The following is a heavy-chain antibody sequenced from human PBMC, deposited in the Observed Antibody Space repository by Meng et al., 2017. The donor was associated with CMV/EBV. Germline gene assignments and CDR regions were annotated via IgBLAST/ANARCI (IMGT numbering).Heavy chain of an antibody. CDR2: ISSSGSTI. CDR1: GFTFSSYE. J-gene: IGHJ3*02. Sequence: GGSLRLSCAASGFTFSSYEMNWVRQAPGKGLEWVSYISSSGSTIYYADSVKGRFTISRDNAKNSLYLQMNSLRAEDTAVYYCARHVYRVGAFDIWGQGTMVIVSS. V-gene: IGHV3-48*03. CDR3: ARHVYRVGAFDI. D-gene: IGHD2-2*02.